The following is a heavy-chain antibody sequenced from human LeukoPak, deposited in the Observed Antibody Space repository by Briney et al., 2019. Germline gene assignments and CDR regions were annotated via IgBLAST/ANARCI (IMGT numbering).Heavy chain of an antibody. CDR2: ITGSGGST. CDR3: AKDYYGSGSYYLYYYYYYMDV. CDR1: GFTFSSYA. V-gene: IGHV3-23*01. Sequence: GGSLRLSCAASGFTFSSYAMSWVRQAPGKGLEWVSAITGSGGSTYYADSVKGRFTISRDNSKNTLYLQMNSLRAEDTAVYYCAKDYYGSGSYYLYYYYYYMDVWGKGTTVTVSS. D-gene: IGHD3-10*01. J-gene: IGHJ6*03.